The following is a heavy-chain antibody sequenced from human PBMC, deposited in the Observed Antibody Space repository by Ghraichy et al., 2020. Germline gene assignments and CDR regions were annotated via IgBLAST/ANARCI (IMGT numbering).Heavy chain of an antibody. J-gene: IGHJ4*02. CDR3: VSGHYEILTGYSNPFGY. CDR2: IHYSGST. Sequence: SETLSLTCTVSGASIRSYYWSWIRQSSEKGLEWIGYIHYSGSTNYNPSLKSRVTISVDTSKDQFSLRLSSVTAADTAVYYCVSGHYEILTGYSNPFGYWSQETLVTVPS. V-gene: IGHV4-59*01. CDR1: GASIRSYY. D-gene: IGHD3-9*01.